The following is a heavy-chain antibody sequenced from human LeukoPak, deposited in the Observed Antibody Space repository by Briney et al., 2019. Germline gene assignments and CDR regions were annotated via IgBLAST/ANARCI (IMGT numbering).Heavy chain of an antibody. J-gene: IGHJ4*02. CDR1: TFTFDDYA. CDR3: AKEIHIGGYMHGYADY. D-gene: IGHD5-18*01. CDR2: ISWNSASI. Sequence: PAGSLRLYSAASTFTFDDYAMHWVRQAPGKGLEWVSGISWNSASIGYADSVKGRLTISRDNSKNYLYLHMNSLRIEDTALYYCAKEIHIGGYMHGYADYWGQGTLVTVSS. V-gene: IGHV3-9*01.